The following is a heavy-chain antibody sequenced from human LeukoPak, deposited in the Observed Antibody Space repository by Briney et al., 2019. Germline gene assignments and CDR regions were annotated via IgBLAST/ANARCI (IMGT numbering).Heavy chain of an antibody. J-gene: IGHJ4*02. Sequence: GASVKVSCKASGGTFSSYAISWVRQAPGQGLEWMGRIIPILGIANYAQKFQGRVTITADKSTSTAYMELSSLRSEDTAVYYCARGQIKDIVLMVYAPGKVYFDYWGQGTLVTVSS. CDR1: GGTFSSYA. V-gene: IGHV1-69*04. CDR3: ARGQIKDIVLMVYAPGKVYFDY. D-gene: IGHD2-8*01. CDR2: IIPILGIA.